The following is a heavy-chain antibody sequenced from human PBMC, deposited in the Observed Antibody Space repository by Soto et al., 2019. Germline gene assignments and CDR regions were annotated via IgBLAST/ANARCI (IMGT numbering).Heavy chain of an antibody. CDR1: GFTFSSYA. V-gene: IGHV3-23*01. CDR2: ISGSGGSS. J-gene: IGHJ4*02. D-gene: IGHD5-12*01. Sequence: PGGSLRLSCAASGFTFSSYAMSWVRQAPGKGLEWVSAISGSGGSSYYADSVKGRFTISRDNSKNTLYLQMNSLRAEDTAVYYCAKDDRYSVKYYFYYWGQGTLVTVS. CDR3: AKDDRYSVKYYFYY.